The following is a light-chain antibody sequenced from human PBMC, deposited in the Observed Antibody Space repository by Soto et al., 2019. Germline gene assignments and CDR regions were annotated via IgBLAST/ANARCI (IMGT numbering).Light chain of an antibody. CDR2: RNN. CDR3: AAWDDRRSGYV. CDR1: SSNMGSNG. V-gene: IGLV1-47*03. Sequence: QSSLPQPPSASGTPAQRVTISCSGSSSNMGSNGVYWYRQLPGTAPKLLIYRNNQRPSGVPDRFSGSKSGTSASLAFSGLLSVDEACYYWAAWDDRRSGYVFG. J-gene: IGLJ6*01.